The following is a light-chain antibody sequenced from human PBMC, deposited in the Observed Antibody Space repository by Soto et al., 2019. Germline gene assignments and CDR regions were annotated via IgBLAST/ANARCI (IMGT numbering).Light chain of an antibody. Sequence: DLVMTQSPLSLPVTPGEPASISCRSSQSLLHTDGNHYLDWYLQKPGQSPQLLIYLGSNRASGVPDSFSGSGSGTDFTLKISRVEPADVGVYYCMQARQSPRTFGQGTKLEIK. CDR2: LGS. CDR1: QSLLHTDGNHY. J-gene: IGKJ2*01. CDR3: MQARQSPRT. V-gene: IGKV2-28*01.